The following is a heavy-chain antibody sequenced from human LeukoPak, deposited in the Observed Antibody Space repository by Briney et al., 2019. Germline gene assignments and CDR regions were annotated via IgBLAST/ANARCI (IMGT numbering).Heavy chain of an antibody. V-gene: IGHV4-31*03. D-gene: IGHD5-12*01. CDR3: ARDRGPYSGYDSYYFDY. CDR2: IYYSGST. CDR1: GGSIRSSYYY. Sequence: NPSETLSLTCTVSGGSIRSSYYYWSWIRQHPGKGLEWIGYIYYSGSTYYNPSLKSRVTISVDTSKNQFSLKLSSVTAADTAVYYCARDRGPYSGYDSYYFDYWGQGTLVTVSS. J-gene: IGHJ4*02.